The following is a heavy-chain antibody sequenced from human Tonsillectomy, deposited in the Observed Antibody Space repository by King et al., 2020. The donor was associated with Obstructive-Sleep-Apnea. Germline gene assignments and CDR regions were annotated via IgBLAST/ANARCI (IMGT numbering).Heavy chain of an antibody. Sequence: VQLVESGGGLVQPGGSLRLSCAASGFTFSSYAMSWVRQAPGKGLEWVSAISGSGGSTYYADSVKGRFTISRDNSKNTLYLQMNSLRAEDTAGYYCALVAGDSSGYYSGYFDYWGQGTLVTVSS. J-gene: IGHJ4*02. V-gene: IGHV3-23*04. D-gene: IGHD3-22*01. CDR1: GFTFSSYA. CDR3: ALVAGDSSGYYSGYFDY. CDR2: ISGSGGST.